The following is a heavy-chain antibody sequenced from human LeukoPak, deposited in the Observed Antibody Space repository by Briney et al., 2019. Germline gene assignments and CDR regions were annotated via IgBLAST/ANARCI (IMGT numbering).Heavy chain of an antibody. Sequence: SETLSLTCTVSGGSISSSSYYWGWIRQPPGKGLEWIGRIYTSGSTNYNPSLKSRVTISVDTSKNQFSLKLSSVTAADAAVYYCARSYGSGSAVWFDPWGQGTLVTVSS. J-gene: IGHJ5*02. CDR1: GGSISSSSYY. D-gene: IGHD3-10*01. V-gene: IGHV4-39*07. CDR3: ARSYGSGSAVWFDP. CDR2: IYTSGST.